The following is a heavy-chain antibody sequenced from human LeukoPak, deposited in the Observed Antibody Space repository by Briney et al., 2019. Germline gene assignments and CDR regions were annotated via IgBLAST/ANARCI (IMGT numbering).Heavy chain of an antibody. V-gene: IGHV4-38-2*02. Sequence: SETLSLTCTVSGYSISSGYDWGWIRQPPGKGLEWIGSIYYRRTLYYNPSLESRVTISIDTSKNQFSLTLSSMTAADTAVYYCSSERYSSGYPDWGQGTLVTVSS. CDR3: SSERYSSGYPD. CDR1: GYSISSGYD. J-gene: IGHJ4*02. CDR2: IYYRRTL. D-gene: IGHD3-22*01.